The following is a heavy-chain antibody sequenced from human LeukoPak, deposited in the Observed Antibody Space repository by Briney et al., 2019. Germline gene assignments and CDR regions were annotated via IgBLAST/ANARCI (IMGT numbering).Heavy chain of an antibody. D-gene: IGHD1-1*01. V-gene: IGHV3-74*01. Sequence: TGGSLRLSCAPSGXTFSIYWMHGVRQPPGKGLVWVSRISSDGTSTSYPAPVKGRFTISRDNAKNTLYMQMNSLRAEDTGVYYCAGGYRYFHHWGQGTLVTVSS. J-gene: IGHJ1*01. CDR1: GXTFSIYW. CDR3: AGGYRYFHH. CDR2: ISSDGTST.